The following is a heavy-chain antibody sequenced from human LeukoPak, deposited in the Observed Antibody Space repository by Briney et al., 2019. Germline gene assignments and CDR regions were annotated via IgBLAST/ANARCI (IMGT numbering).Heavy chain of an antibody. CDR3: ARDSYSGSYFDY. V-gene: IGHV1-2*02. CDR2: INPNSGAT. Sequence: GASVKVSCKASGYTFTGYYMHWVRQAPGQGLEWMGWINPNSGATNYAQKFQGRVTMTRDTSISTAYMELSRLRSDDTAVYYCARDSYSGSYFDYWGQGTLVTVSS. J-gene: IGHJ4*02. D-gene: IGHD1-26*01. CDR1: GYTFTGYY.